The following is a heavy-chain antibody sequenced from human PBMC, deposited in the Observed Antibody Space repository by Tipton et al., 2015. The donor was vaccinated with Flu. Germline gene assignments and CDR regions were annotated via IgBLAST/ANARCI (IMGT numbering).Heavy chain of an antibody. CDR1: GYTFSSYY. Sequence: QVQLVQSGAEVKKPGASVTVSCKASGYTFSSYYMHWVRQAPGQGLEWMGIINPSGRSTDYAQRFQGRVTMTRDTSTSTVYMELSSLRFEDTAVYYCARNSGYDYWGQGTLVTVSS. J-gene: IGHJ4*02. V-gene: IGHV1-46*01. CDR2: INPSGRST. D-gene: IGHD5-12*01. CDR3: ARNSGYDY.